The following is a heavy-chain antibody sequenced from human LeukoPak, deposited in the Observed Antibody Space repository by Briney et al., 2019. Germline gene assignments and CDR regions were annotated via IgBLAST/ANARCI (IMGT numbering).Heavy chain of an antibody. Sequence: GRSLRLSCAASGFTFDDYAMHWVRQAPGKGLEWVSGISWNSGSIGYADSVKGRFTISRDNAKNSLYLQMNSLRAEDTALYYCAKGLGYGDYVYYFDNWGQGTLVTVSS. CDR2: ISWNSGSI. CDR3: AKGLGYGDYVYYFDN. CDR1: GFTFDDYA. V-gene: IGHV3-9*01. J-gene: IGHJ4*02. D-gene: IGHD4-17*01.